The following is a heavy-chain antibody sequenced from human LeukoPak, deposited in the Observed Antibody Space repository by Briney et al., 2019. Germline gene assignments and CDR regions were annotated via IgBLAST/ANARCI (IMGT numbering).Heavy chain of an antibody. D-gene: IGHD3-22*01. Sequence: PGGSLRLSCAASGFTFSSYWMHWVRQAPGKGLVWVSRINSDGSSTSYADSVKGRFTISRDNAKNTLYLQMNSLRAEDTAVYYCARDRAVTYYYDSSGYYLDLWGQGTLVTVSS. V-gene: IGHV3-74*01. CDR1: GFTFSSYW. CDR3: ARDRAVTYYYDSSGYYLDL. J-gene: IGHJ4*02. CDR2: INSDGSST.